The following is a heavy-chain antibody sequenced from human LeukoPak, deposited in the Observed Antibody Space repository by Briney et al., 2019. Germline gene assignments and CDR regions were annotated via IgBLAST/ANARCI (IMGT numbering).Heavy chain of an antibody. V-gene: IGHV1-18*01. J-gene: IGHJ4*02. CDR1: GYTFTSYD. CDR2: VSAYNGNT. CDR3: ARDRGIDVDY. D-gene: IGHD2-15*01. Sequence: GASVKVSCKASGYTFTSYDINWVRQAPGQGLEGMGWVSAYNGNTNYAQKLQGRVTMTTDTSTSTAYMELRSLRSDDTAVYYCARDRGIDVDYWGQGTLVTVSS.